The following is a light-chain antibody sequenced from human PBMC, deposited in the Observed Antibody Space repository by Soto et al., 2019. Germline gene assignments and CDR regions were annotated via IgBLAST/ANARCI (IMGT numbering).Light chain of an antibody. Sequence: QSALTQPPSVSGAPGQRVTISCTGSSSNIGAGSDVHWYQQLPGTAPKLLIYGNSNRPSGVPDRFSGSKSGTSASLAITGLQAEDEADYYCQSYDSSLVVFGGGTKLTVL. V-gene: IGLV1-40*01. CDR1: SSNIGAGSD. J-gene: IGLJ2*01. CDR2: GNS. CDR3: QSYDSSLVV.